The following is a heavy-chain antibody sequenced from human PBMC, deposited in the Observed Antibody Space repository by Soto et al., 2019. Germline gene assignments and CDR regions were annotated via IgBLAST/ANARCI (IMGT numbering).Heavy chain of an antibody. CDR3: ARDYFQLSGSGRFDY. CDR1: GYSFSNYG. CDR2: ISGYNGNT. J-gene: IGHJ4*02. D-gene: IGHD6-19*01. Sequence: ASVKVSCKASGYSFSNYGISWVRQAPGQGLECMGWISGYNGNTNYAQKYLGRVTMTTDTSTSTAYMELRSLRSDDTAVYYCARDYFQLSGSGRFDYWGQGTPVTVSS. V-gene: IGHV1-18*01.